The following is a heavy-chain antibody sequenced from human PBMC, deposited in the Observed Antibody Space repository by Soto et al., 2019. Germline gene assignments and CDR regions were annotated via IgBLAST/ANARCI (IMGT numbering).Heavy chain of an antibody. CDR1: GGSVSSGGYS. CDR3: AREGGSASPDSYFNV. CDR2: MYHSGST. D-gene: IGHD1-26*01. Sequence: SETLSLTCTVSGGSVSSGGYSWSWIRQPPGKGLEWIGYMYHSGSTYYNPSLKSRVTISIDRSKNQFSLKLSSVTAADTAVYYCAREGGSASPDSYFNVWGRGTLVTVSS. J-gene: IGHJ2*01. V-gene: IGHV4-30-2*01.